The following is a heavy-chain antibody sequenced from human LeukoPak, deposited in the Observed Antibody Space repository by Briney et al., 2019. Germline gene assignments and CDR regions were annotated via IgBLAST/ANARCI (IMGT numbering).Heavy chain of an antibody. CDR1: GYTFTSYY. J-gene: IGHJ5*02. CDR3: ARDGYGDYNVNWFDP. V-gene: IGHV1-46*01. Sequence: WASVKVSCKASGYTFTSYYMHWARQAPGQGLEWMGIINPSGGSTSYAQKFQGRVTMTRYTSTSTVYMELSSLRSDDTAVYYCARDGYGDYNVNWFDPWGQGTLVTVSS. D-gene: IGHD4-17*01. CDR2: INPSGGST.